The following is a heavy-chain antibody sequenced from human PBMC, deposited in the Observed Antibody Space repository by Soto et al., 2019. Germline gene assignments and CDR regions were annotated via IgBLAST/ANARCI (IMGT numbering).Heavy chain of an antibody. V-gene: IGHV1-2*04. D-gene: IGHD6-19*01. CDR2: INPNSGGT. J-gene: IGHJ5*02. CDR3: ARGGSGWSLSGWFDP. Sequence: ASVKVSCKASGYTFTGYYMHWVRQAPGQGLEWMGWINPNSGGTNYAQKFQGWVTMTRDTSISTAYMELSRLRSDDTAVYYCARGGSGWSLSGWFDPWGQGTLVTVSS. CDR1: GYTFTGYY.